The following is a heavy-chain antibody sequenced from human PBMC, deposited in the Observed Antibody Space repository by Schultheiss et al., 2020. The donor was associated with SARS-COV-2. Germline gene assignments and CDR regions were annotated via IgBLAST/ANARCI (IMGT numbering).Heavy chain of an antibody. V-gene: IGHV4-59*01. CDR3: ARTWERFTIFGD. Sequence: SQTLSLTCTVAGVSTSRYHWSWIRQSPGKEMQWIGYISYNGDTEYSPSVKGRISISLDTSMNQFSLKWASVTAAYTAMYYCARTWERFTIFGDWGQGMLVTVSS. CDR1: GVSTSRYH. CDR2: ISYNGDT. D-gene: IGHD3-3*01. J-gene: IGHJ4*01.